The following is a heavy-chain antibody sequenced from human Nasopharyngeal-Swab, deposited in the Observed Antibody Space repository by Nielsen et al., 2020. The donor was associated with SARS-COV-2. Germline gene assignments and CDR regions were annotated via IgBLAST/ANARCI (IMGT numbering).Heavy chain of an antibody. Sequence: SETLSLTCSVSGGSINNFYWTWIRQPPGKGLEWIAYISYSGATNYDPSLKSRVTISRDTSKNKVSLKLNSVTAADTAVYYCAAGYDERSYSRSWFDAFDVWGQGTVVTVSS. J-gene: IGHJ3*01. CDR2: ISYSGAT. CDR1: GGSINNFY. V-gene: IGHV4-59*08. CDR3: AAGYDERSYSRSWFDAFDV. D-gene: IGHD6-13*01.